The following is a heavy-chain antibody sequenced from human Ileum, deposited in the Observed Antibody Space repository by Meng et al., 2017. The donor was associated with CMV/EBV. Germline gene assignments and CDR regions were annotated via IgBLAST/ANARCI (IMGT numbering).Heavy chain of an antibody. CDR3: TRDRGVVSPPDF. CDR1: GYSFSDYG. D-gene: IGHD3-16*01. Sequence: GESLKISCAASGYSFSDYGVSWVRQAPGKGLEWVALIRTSAYTGTSEYAASVKGRFIVSRDDSESVAYLQMNGLKTEDTAVYYCTRDRGVVSPPDFWGQGTLVTVS. CDR2: IRTSAYTGTS. J-gene: IGHJ4*02. V-gene: IGHV3-49*04.